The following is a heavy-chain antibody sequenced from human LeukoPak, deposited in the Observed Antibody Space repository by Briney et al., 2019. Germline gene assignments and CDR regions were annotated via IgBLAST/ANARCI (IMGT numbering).Heavy chain of an antibody. CDR3: VRRDWVSGAVRAFDV. CDR1: GFTSADYY. CDR2: ISESSVDK. J-gene: IGHJ3*01. V-gene: IGHV3-11*04. D-gene: IGHD3-3*01. Sequence: GRSLRLSSAGSGFTSADYYMSWICQAPGKGLEWVSYISESSVDKYYVDSVRGRFTISRDNEKKSMYLQMRCLRREHTAVYHCVRRDWVSGAVRAFDVWGQRTMVTVSS.